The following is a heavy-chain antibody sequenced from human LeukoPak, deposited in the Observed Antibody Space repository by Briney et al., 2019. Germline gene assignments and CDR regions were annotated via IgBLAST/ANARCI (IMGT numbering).Heavy chain of an antibody. V-gene: IGHV3-30*18. CDR2: ISHDGSIK. Sequence: GRSLRLSCAASGFTFSSYGMHWVRQAPGKGLEWVAVISHDGSIKSYADSVRGRFTISRDTSKNKLYLQMNSLRAEDTAVYYCAKVRSGYYYDSWGRGTLVTVSS. D-gene: IGHD3-22*01. CDR3: AKVRSGYYYDS. J-gene: IGHJ5*01. CDR1: GFTFSSYG.